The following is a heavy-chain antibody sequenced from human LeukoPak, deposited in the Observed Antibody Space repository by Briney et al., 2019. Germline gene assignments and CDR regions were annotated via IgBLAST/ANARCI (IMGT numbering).Heavy chain of an antibody. CDR1: GYTFSGSA. V-gene: IGHV3-73*01. CDR2: IRSKANSYAT. CDR3: TSYSPNPNTSPSPFVY. Sequence: GGSLRLSCTASGYTFSGSAMHWARQASGKGLEWVGRIRSKANSYATAYAASVKGRFTISRDDSKNTAYLQMNSLKTEDTAVYYCTSYSPNPNTSPSPFVYWGQGTLVTVSS. D-gene: IGHD4-11*01. J-gene: IGHJ4*02.